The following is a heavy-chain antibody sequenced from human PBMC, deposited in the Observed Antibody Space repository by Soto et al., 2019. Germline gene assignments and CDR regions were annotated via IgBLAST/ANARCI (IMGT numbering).Heavy chain of an antibody. Sequence: EVQLVESGGGLVQPGGSLRLSCAASGFTFSSYSMNWVRQAPGKGLEWVSYISSSSSTIYYADSVKGRFTISRDNAKNSLYLQMTSLRDEDTAVYYCARAPPGYYYGMDVWGQGTTVTVSS. J-gene: IGHJ6*02. V-gene: IGHV3-48*02. CDR2: ISSSSSTI. D-gene: IGHD3-10*01. CDR3: ARAPPGYYYGMDV. CDR1: GFTFSSYS.